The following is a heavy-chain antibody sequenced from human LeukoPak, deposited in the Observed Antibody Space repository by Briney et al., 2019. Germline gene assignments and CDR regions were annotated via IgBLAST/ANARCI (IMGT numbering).Heavy chain of an antibody. CDR2: MSYGGST. Sequence: PSETLSLTCTVSGGSMSSSRYYWGWIRHPPGKGLEWIGKMSYGGSTFYNLSLRSRVDISEDTSKNQFSLTVNSVTAADTAIYYCARLSIAGATYWYFDLWGRGTLVTVSS. J-gene: IGHJ2*01. D-gene: IGHD1-26*01. CDR3: ARLSIAGATYWYFDL. V-gene: IGHV4-39*01. CDR1: GGSMSSSRYY.